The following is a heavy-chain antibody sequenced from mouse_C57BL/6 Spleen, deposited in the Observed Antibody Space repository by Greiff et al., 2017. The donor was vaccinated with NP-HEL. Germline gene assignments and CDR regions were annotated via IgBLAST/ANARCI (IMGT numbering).Heavy chain of an antibody. J-gene: IGHJ4*01. CDR3: AKSWDVGAMDY. Sequence: VHLVESGPGLVQPSQSLSITCTVSGFSLTSYGVHWVRQPPGKGLEWLGVIWSGGSTDYNAAFISRLSISKDNSKSQVFFKMNSLQADDTAIYYCAKSWDVGAMDYWGQGTSVTVSS. D-gene: IGHD4-1*01. CDR1: GFSLTSYG. V-gene: IGHV2-4*01. CDR2: IWSGGST.